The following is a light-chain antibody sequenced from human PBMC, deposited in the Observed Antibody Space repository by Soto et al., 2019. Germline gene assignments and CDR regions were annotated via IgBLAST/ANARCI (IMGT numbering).Light chain of an antibody. V-gene: IGKV3-11*01. J-gene: IGKJ4*01. Sequence: EIVLTQSPATLSLSPGETATLSCRASQSVSSYLAWYQQKLGQAPRLLIYDASNRATGIPDRFSGSGSGTVFTLTISSLEPEDFAVYYCQQRGNWPLTFGGGTKVEIK. CDR2: DAS. CDR3: QQRGNWPLT. CDR1: QSVSSY.